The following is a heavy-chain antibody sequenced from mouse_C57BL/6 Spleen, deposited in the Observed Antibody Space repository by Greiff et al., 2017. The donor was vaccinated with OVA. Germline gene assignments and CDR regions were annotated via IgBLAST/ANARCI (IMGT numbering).Heavy chain of an antibody. J-gene: IGHJ4*01. Sequence: DVKLVESEGGLVQPGSSMKLSCTASGFTFSDYYMAWVRQVPEKGLEWVANINYDGSSTYYLDSLKSRFIISRDNAKNILYLQMSSLKSEDTATYYCARGGEDYYAMDYWGQGTSVTVSS. CDR1: GFTFSDYY. V-gene: IGHV5-16*01. CDR2: INYDGSST. CDR3: ARGGEDYYAMDY.